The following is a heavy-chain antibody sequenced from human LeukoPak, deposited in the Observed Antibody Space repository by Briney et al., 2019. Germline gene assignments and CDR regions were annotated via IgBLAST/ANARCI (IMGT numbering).Heavy chain of an antibody. Sequence: SETLSLTCTVSGGSISSNAYYWAWIRQPPGKRLEWLGRIYSSVSTYYNPYLKSRVTISVDTSKNQFSLRLSSVTAADTAVYYCARGLRIITGTTVYRFDPWGQGTLVTVSS. CDR2: IYSSVST. V-gene: IGHV4-39*01. CDR1: GGSISSNAYY. D-gene: IGHD1-7*01. CDR3: ARGLRIITGTTVYRFDP. J-gene: IGHJ5*02.